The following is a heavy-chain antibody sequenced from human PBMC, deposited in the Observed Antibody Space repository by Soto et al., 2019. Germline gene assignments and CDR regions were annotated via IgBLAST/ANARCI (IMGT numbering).Heavy chain of an antibody. CDR1: GGTFSSYA. CDR2: IIPIFGTA. J-gene: IGHJ4*02. D-gene: IGHD3-10*01. Sequence: ASVISCKASGGTFSSYAISWVRQAPGQGLEWMGGIIPIFGTANYAQKFQGRVTITADESTSTAYMELSSLRSEDTAVYYCARVTPQYYYAEYYFDYWGQGTLVTVSS. V-gene: IGHV1-69*13. CDR3: ARVTPQYYYAEYYFDY.